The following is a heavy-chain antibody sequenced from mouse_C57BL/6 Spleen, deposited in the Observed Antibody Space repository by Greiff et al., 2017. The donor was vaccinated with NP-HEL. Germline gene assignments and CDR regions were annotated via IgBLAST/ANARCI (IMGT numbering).Heavy chain of an antibody. Sequence: EVKLVESEGGLVQPGSSMKLSCTASGFTFSDYYMAWVRQVPEKGLEWVANINYDGSSTYYLDSLKSRFIISRDNAKNILYLQMSSLKSEDTATYYCARDSTHYYAMDYWGQGTSVTVSS. V-gene: IGHV5-16*01. CDR3: ARDSTHYYAMDY. CDR1: GFTFSDYY. CDR2: INYDGSST. J-gene: IGHJ4*01. D-gene: IGHD5-1*01.